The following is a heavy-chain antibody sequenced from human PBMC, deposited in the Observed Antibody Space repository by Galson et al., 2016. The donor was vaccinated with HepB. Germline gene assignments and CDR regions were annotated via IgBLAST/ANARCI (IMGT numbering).Heavy chain of an antibody. CDR2: IYPDDSDT. J-gene: IGHJ6*02. CDR1: GFSLTNYW. Sequence: QSGAEVKKPGESLKISCKGSGFSLTNYWIGWVRQMPGKGLEWMGIIYPDDSDTRYSPSFQGQVTISADKSISTAYLQWSSLKASDTAMYYSATLYWNADDYNGMDVWGQGTTVTVSS. D-gene: IGHD1-1*01. CDR3: ATLYWNADDYNGMDV. V-gene: IGHV5-51*03.